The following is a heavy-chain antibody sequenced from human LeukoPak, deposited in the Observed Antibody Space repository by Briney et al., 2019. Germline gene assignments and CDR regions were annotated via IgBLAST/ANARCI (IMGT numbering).Heavy chain of an antibody. V-gene: IGHV4-31*03. CDR2: IYYSGST. CDR1: GGSISSGGYY. J-gene: IGHJ3*02. D-gene: IGHD3-3*01. Sequence: SETLSLTCTVSGGSISSGGYYWSWLRQQPGKGLEWIVYIYYSGSTYYNPSLKSRVTISVDTSKNQFSLKLSSVTAADTAVYYCARRGPQDPYYDFWSGYYRDAFDIWGQGTMVTVSS. CDR3: ARRGPQDPYYDFWSGYYRDAFDI.